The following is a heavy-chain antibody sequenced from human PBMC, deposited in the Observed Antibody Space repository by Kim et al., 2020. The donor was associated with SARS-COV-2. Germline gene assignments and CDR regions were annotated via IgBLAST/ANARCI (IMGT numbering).Heavy chain of an antibody. J-gene: IGHJ6*02. Sequence: GGSLRLSCAASGFTFDDYAMHWVRQAPGKGLEWVSGSSWNSGSIGYADSVKGRFTISRDNAKNYLYLQMNSLRAEDTALYYCAKSIAARPHYYYGMDVWGQGPTLTVSS. CDR3: AKSIAARPHYYYGMDV. V-gene: IGHV3-9*01. CDR2: SSWNSGSI. CDR1: GFTFDDYA. D-gene: IGHD6-6*01.